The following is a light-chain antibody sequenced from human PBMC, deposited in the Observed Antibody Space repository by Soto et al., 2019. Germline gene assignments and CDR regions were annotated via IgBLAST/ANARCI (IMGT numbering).Light chain of an antibody. CDR1: QSVSSNY. J-gene: IGKJ1*01. CDR2: GAS. Sequence: EIVLTQSPGTLSLSPGERATLSCRASQSVSSNYLAWYQQKRGQAPRLLIYGASSRATGIPTRFSGSGSGPDFTLPISRLAPEDFAVYYRQQYDTSHRTFGQGTKVEI. V-gene: IGKV3-20*01. CDR3: QQYDTSHRT.